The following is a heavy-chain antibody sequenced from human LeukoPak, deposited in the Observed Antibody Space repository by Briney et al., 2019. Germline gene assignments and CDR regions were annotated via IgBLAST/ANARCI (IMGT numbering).Heavy chain of an antibody. CDR1: GFTFSSYS. Sequence: GGSLRLSCAASGFTFSSYSMNWVRQAPGKGLEWVSSISSSSSYIYYADSVKGRFTISRENAKNSLYLQMNSLRAEDTAVYYCARDPPSPVNRDVHFDYWGQGTLVTVSS. CDR2: ISSSSSYI. J-gene: IGHJ4*02. CDR3: ARDPPSPVNRDVHFDY. D-gene: IGHD5-24*01. V-gene: IGHV3-21*01.